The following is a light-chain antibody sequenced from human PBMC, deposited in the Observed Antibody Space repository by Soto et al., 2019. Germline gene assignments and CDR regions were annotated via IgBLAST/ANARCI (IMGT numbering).Light chain of an antibody. CDR3: QKYNSYSRK. Sequence: IQLTQSPSSLSASVGYRFTITCRASQGISSYLAWYQQKPGQAPRLLIQRASRVESGVPSRFSGSGSGTEFTLTISSLQPDDFATYYCQKYNSYSRKFGQGTKVDIK. CDR1: QGISSY. V-gene: IGKV1-5*03. CDR2: RAS. J-gene: IGKJ1*01.